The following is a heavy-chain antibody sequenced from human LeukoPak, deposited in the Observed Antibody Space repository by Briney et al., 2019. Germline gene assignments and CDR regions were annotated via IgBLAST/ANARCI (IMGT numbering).Heavy chain of an antibody. CDR3: ARDVYSSGPYYFDY. CDR2: ISDDGSNE. J-gene: IGHJ4*02. D-gene: IGHD3-22*01. CDR1: GFTVSSNY. Sequence: GGSLRLSCAASGFTVSSNYMNWVRQAPGKGLEWVATISDDGSNEYYSDSVKGRFTISRDNSKNTLYLQMNSLRTEDTAVYYCARDVYSSGPYYFDYWGQGTLVTVSS. V-gene: IGHV3-30-3*01.